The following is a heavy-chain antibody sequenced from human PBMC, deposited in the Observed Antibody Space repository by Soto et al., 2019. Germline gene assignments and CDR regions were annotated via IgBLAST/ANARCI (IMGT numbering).Heavy chain of an antibody. CDR1: GYTFTSYG. V-gene: IGHV1-18*04. CDR3: ARERDGYPAEIDFDY. Sequence: ASVKVSCKASGYTFTSYGISWVRQAPGQGLEWMGWISAYNGNTNYAQKLQGRVTMTTDTSTSTAYMELRSLRSDDTAVYYCARERDGYPAEIDFDYWGQGTLVTVYS. D-gene: IGHD5-12*01. CDR2: ISAYNGNT. J-gene: IGHJ4*02.